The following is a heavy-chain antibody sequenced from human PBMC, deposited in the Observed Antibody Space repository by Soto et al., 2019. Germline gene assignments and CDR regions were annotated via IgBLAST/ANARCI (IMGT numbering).Heavy chain of an antibody. V-gene: IGHV4-59*12. D-gene: IGHD2-15*01. J-gene: IGHJ5*02. CDR3: ARATLEGRKPWFDP. CDR1: GGSISSYY. CDR2: IYYSGST. Sequence: SETLSLTCTVSGGSISSYYWSWIRQPPGKGLEWIGYIYYSGSTNYNPSLKSRVTISVDTSKNQFSLKMSSVTAADTAVYYCARATLEGRKPWFDPWGQGTLVTVSS.